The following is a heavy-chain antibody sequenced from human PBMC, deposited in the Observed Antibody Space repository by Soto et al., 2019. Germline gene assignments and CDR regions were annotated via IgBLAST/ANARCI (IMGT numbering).Heavy chain of an antibody. CDR1: GGTFSTYA. V-gene: IGHV1-69*12. CDR3: ASGIQLWLRRINNGYSG. J-gene: IGHJ4*02. D-gene: IGHD5-18*01. Sequence: QVQLVQSGAEVKKPESSVKVSCKAPGGTFSTYAISWVRQAPGQGLEWMGGIIPMFGTANYAPRFPDRVPITADESTTTVYMELSSLRSEATAVYFCASGIQLWLRRINNGYSGWGQGTLVTVSS. CDR2: IIPMFGTA.